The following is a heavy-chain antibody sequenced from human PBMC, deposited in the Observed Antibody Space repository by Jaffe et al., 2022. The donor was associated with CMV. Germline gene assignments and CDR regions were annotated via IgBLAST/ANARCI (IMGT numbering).Heavy chain of an antibody. Sequence: QVQLVQSGAEVKKPGASVKVSCKASGYTFTSYGISWVRQAPGQGLEWMGWISAYNGNTNYAQKLQGRVTMTTDTSTSTAYMELRSLRSDDTAVYYCARDLLPMIVVVRDAFDIWGQGTMVTVSS. D-gene: IGHD3-22*01. V-gene: IGHV1-18*01. J-gene: IGHJ3*02. CDR2: ISAYNGNT. CDR3: ARDLLPMIVVVRDAFDI. CDR1: GYTFTSYG.